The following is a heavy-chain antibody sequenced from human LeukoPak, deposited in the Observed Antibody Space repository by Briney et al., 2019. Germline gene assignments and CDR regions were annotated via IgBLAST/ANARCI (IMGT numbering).Heavy chain of an antibody. D-gene: IGHD3-3*01. CDR2: IIPIFGTA. V-gene: IGHV1-69*13. CDR1: GGTFSSYA. Sequence: SVKVSCKASGGTFSSYAISWVRQAHGQGLEWMGGIIPIFGTANYAQKFQGRVTITADESTSTAYMELSSLRSEDTAVYYCATFRAHNYDFSSGYLDYWGQGTLVTVSS. J-gene: IGHJ4*02. CDR3: ATFRAHNYDFSSGYLDY.